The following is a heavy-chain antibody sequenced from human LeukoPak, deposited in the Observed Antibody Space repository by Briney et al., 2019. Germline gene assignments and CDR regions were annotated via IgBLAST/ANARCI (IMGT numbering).Heavy chain of an antibody. J-gene: IGHJ3*02. D-gene: IGHD4-17*01. V-gene: IGHV4-59*01. CDR1: GSSISSYY. CDR3: ARASGDYGDYVYALDI. CDR2: IYYSGST. Sequence: SETLSLTCTVSGSSISSYYWSWIRQPPGKGLEWIGYIYYSGSTNYNPSLKSRVTISVDTSKNQFSLKLSSVTAADTAVYYCARASGDYGDYVYALDIWGQGTMVTVSS.